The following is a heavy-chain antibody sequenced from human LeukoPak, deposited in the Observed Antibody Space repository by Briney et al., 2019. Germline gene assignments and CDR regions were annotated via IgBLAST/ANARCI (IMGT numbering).Heavy chain of an antibody. D-gene: IGHD6-13*01. Sequence: GASVKVSCKASGYTFTDYYVYWVRQAPGQGLEWMGWINPNSGDTNSAQNFQGRVTMTRDTSIGTAYMDLSSLTSDDTAMYYCARMWSTATSGWNWFDPWGQGTLVTVSS. J-gene: IGHJ5*02. CDR2: INPNSGDT. CDR3: ARMWSTATSGWNWFDP. CDR1: GYTFTDYY. V-gene: IGHV1-2*02.